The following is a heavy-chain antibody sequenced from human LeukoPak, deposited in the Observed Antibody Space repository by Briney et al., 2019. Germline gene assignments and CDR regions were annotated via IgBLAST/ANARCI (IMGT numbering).Heavy chain of an antibody. V-gene: IGHV3-30*02. D-gene: IGHD6-13*01. CDR1: GFTFSSYG. Sequence: GGSLRLSCAASGFTFSSYGMHWVRQAPGKGLEWVAFIRYDGSNKYYADSVKGRFTISRDNSKNTLYLQMNSLRAEDTAVYYCARGTGIAAANDYWGQGTLVTVSS. J-gene: IGHJ4*02. CDR2: IRYDGSNK. CDR3: ARGTGIAAANDY.